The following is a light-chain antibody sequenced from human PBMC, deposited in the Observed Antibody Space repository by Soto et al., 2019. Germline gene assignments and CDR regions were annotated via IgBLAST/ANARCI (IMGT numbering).Light chain of an antibody. Sequence: QSALTQPPSASGSPGQSVTISCTGTSSDVGGYNYVSWYQQHPGKAPKLMIYEVTKRPSGVPDRFSGSKSGNTASLTVSGLQAEDECDYYCSSYAGSNIVFGRGTQLTVL. CDR1: SSDVGGYNY. CDR2: EVT. J-gene: IGLJ2*01. CDR3: SSYAGSNIV. V-gene: IGLV2-8*01.